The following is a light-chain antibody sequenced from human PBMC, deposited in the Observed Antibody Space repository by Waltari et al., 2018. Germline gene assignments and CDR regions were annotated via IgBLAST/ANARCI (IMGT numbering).Light chain of an antibody. J-gene: IGLJ1*01. CDR2: EGS. CDR3: CSYAGSSTYV. Sequence: QSTLTQPASVSGSPGQSTTISCTGTSSDLGSYNLVSWYQQHPGKAPKLMIYEGSKRPSGVSNRFSGSKSGNTASLTISGLQAEDEADYYCCSYAGSSTYVFGTGTKVTVL. V-gene: IGLV2-23*01. CDR1: SSDLGSYNL.